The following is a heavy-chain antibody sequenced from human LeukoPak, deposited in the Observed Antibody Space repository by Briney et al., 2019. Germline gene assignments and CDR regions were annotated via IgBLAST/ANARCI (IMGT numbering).Heavy chain of an antibody. J-gene: IGHJ4*02. V-gene: IGHV1-8*01. CDR2: MNPNSGNA. CDR1: GYSFTSYD. Sequence: ASVKVSCKASGYSFTSYDINWVRQATGQGLEWMGWMNPNSGNAGYAQKFQGRVTMTRNSSISTAYMELSSPRSEDTAVYYCARLIATGGTTIGYWGQGTLVTVSS. CDR3: ARLIATGGTTIGY. D-gene: IGHD6-13*01.